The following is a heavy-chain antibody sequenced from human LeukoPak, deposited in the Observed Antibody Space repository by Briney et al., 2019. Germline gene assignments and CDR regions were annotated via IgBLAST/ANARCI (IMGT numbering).Heavy chain of an antibody. CDR2: IYYSGST. CDR3: ARDQSYGDYGNYFDY. CDR1: GGSISSSSYY. Sequence: SETLSLTCTVSGGSISSSSYYWGWIRQPPGKGLEWIGSIYYSGSTYYNPSLKSRVTISVDTSKNQFSLKLNSVTAADTAVYYCARDQSYGDYGNYFDYWGQGTLVTVSS. V-gene: IGHV4-39*07. D-gene: IGHD4-17*01. J-gene: IGHJ4*02.